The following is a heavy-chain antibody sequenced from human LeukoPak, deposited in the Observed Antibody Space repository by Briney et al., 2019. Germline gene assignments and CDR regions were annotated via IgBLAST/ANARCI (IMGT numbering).Heavy chain of an antibody. CDR3: ARAFRAKHSNDAFDI. D-gene: IGHD4-11*01. CDR2: INPSGGST. Sequence: ASVTVSCTASVYTFTIYYMHWVRQAPGQGLEWMGIINPSGGSTSYAQKFQGRVTMTRDTSTSTVYMELSSLRSEDTAVYYCARAFRAKHSNDAFDIWGQGTMVTVSS. J-gene: IGHJ3*02. CDR1: VYTFTIYY. V-gene: IGHV1-46*01.